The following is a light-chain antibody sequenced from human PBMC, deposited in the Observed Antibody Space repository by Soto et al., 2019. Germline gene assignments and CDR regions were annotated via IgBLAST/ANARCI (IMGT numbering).Light chain of an antibody. CDR3: QQYYTYTWT. Sequence: DIQMTQSPSTLAASLGDRVIITCGASQNISTWLAWYQQKPGRAPKLLIYDASSLESGVPSRFRGSGSGTEFTLSITSLPPDDFATYFCQQYYTYTWTFGQGTKVDIK. V-gene: IGKV1-5*01. CDR1: QNISTW. CDR2: DAS. J-gene: IGKJ1*01.